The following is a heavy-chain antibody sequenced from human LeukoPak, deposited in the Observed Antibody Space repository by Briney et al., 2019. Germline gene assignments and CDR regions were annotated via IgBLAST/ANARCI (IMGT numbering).Heavy chain of an antibody. CDR2: ISAYNGNT. V-gene: IGHV1-18*01. CDR3: ARDPLKFHYGSGKPSPKDF. Sequence: GASVKVSGKASGYTFTSYGISWVRQAPGQGLEGMGWISAYNGNTNYAQKLQGRVTMTTDTSTSTAYMELRSLRSDHTAVDYCARDPLKFHYGSGKPSPKDFWGQGTLGSVFS. CDR1: GYTFTSYG. J-gene: IGHJ4*02. D-gene: IGHD3-10*01.